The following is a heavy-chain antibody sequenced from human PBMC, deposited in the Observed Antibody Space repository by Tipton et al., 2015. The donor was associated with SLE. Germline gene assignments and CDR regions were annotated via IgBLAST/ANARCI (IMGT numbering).Heavy chain of an antibody. CDR1: VFSFSNYG. V-gene: IGHV3-30*02. J-gene: IGHJ4*02. D-gene: IGHD4-17*01. CDR2: MRYDGSKK. Sequence: SLRLSCAASVFSFSNYGMHWVRQAPGKGLEWVAFMRYDGSKKYYADSVKGRFTISRDNSKNIVSLQMNSLGAEDTAIYYCLSESGDAYWGQGTRVSVSS. CDR3: LSESGDAY.